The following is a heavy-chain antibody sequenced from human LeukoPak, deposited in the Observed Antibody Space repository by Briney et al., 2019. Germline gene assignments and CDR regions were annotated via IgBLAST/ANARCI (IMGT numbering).Heavy chain of an antibody. CDR1: GFTFGDYA. Sequence: GRSLRLSCSASGFTFGDYAMSWVRQAPGKGLEGVGFIRSKAYGGTTEYAASVKGRFTISRDDSKSIAYLQMNSLKTEDTAVYYCTRDTVTTYYYYYMDVWGKGTRVSISS. V-gene: IGHV3-49*04. CDR2: IRSKAYGGTT. D-gene: IGHD4-17*01. CDR3: TRDTVTTYYYYYMDV. J-gene: IGHJ6*03.